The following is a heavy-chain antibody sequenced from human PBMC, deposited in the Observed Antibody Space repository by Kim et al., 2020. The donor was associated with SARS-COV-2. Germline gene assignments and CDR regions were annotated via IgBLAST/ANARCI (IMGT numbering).Heavy chain of an antibody. CDR2: ISAYNGNT. V-gene: IGHV1-18*01. Sequence: ASVKVSCKASGYTFTSYGISWVRQAPGQGLEWMGWISAYNGNTNYAQKLQGRVTMTTDTSTSTAYMELRSLRSDDTAVYYCASCPFSGEPPDYWGQGTLVTVSS. J-gene: IGHJ4*02. D-gene: IGHD3-10*01. CDR3: ASCPFSGEPPDY. CDR1: GYTFTSYG.